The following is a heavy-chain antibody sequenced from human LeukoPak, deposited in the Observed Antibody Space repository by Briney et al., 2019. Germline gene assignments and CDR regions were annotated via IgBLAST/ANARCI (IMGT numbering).Heavy chain of an antibody. D-gene: IGHD3-3*01. J-gene: IGHJ5*01. CDR1: GGSFSGYY. CDR3: ARQPVFGDFWSGYYYNWFDP. Sequence: SETLSLTCAVYGGSFSGYYWSWIRQPPGKGLEWIGVINHSGSTNYNPSLKSRVTISVDTSKNQFSLKLSSVTAADTAVYYCARQPVFGDFWSGYYYNWFDPWGQGTLVTVSS. V-gene: IGHV4-34*01. CDR2: INHSGST.